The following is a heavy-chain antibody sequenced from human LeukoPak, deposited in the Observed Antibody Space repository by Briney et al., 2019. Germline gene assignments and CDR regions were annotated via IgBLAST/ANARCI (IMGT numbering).Heavy chain of an antibody. CDR1: GGSFSGYY. J-gene: IGHJ4*02. CDR3: ARGTERGQRSFDY. V-gene: IGHV4-34*01. Sequence: PSETLSLTCAVYGGSFSGYYWSWIRQPPGKGLGWIGEINHSGSTNYNPSLKSRVTISVDTSKNQLSLKLSSVTAADTAVYYCARGTERGQRSFDYWGQGTLVTVSS. D-gene: IGHD1-26*01. CDR2: INHSGST.